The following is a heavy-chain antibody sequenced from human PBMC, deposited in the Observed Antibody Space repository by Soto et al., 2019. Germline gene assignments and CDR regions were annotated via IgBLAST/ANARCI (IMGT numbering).Heavy chain of an antibody. Sequence: QVQLVESGGGVVQPGRSLRLSCAASGFTFSSYGMHWVRQAPGKGLEWVAVIWYDGSNKYYADSVKGRFTISRDNSKNTLYLQINSLRAEDTAVYYCARDLGYYYDSSGLDYWGQGTLVTVSS. CDR2: IWYDGSNK. D-gene: IGHD3-22*01. V-gene: IGHV3-33*01. CDR3: ARDLGYYYDSSGLDY. CDR1: GFTFSSYG. J-gene: IGHJ4*02.